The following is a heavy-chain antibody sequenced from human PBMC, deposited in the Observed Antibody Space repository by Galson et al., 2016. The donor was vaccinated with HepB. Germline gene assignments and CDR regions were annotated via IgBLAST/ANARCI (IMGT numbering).Heavy chain of an antibody. CDR2: ITITRYGGKT. CDR1: GFRFDTHA. Sequence: SLRLSCATSGFRFDTHAMNWVRQAPGKGLEWVGFITITRYGGKTEYAASVKGRFTTSRDDSKSIAYLQMNSLKTEDTAVYFCTRGQTADGWSFAYWGQGTLVTVSS. D-gene: IGHD6-19*01. CDR3: TRGQTADGWSFAY. J-gene: IGHJ4*02. V-gene: IGHV3-49*04.